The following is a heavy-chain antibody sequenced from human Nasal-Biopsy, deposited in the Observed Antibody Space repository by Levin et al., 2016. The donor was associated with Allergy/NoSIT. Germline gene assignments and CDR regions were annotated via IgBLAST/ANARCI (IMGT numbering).Heavy chain of an antibody. CDR3: ARGSSGWFANNFDY. Sequence: GGSLRLSCVVSGFTFAEYGMNWVRQAPGKGLEWVSGINWNGISTAYADSVEGRFTISRDNAKNSLYLQMNTLRAEDTALYYCARGSSGWFANNFDYWGLGTLVAVSS. D-gene: IGHD6-19*01. V-gene: IGHV3-20*04. J-gene: IGHJ4*02. CDR1: GFTFAEYG. CDR2: INWNGIST.